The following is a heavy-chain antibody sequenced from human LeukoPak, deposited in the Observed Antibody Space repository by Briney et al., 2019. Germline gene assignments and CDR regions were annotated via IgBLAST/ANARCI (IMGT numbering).Heavy chain of an antibody. J-gene: IGHJ4*02. CDR3: ARALHASSGYYFDY. CDR2: ISYDGSNK. CDR1: GFTFSSYA. V-gene: IGHV3-30*04. D-gene: IGHD3-22*01. Sequence: GGSLRLSCAASGFTFSSYAMHWVRQAPGKGLEWVAVISYDGSNKYYADSVKGRFTISRDSAKDSLFLQMNSLRAEDTAVYYCARALHASSGYYFDYWGQGTLVTVSS.